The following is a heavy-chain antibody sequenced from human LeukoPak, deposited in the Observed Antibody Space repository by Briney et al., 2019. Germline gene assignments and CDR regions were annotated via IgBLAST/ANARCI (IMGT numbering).Heavy chain of an antibody. J-gene: IGHJ4*02. CDR1: GFTFSSYA. CDR2: ISSNGGST. CDR3: ARGRTQAYGSGTYSDC. Sequence: GGSLRLSCAASGFTFSSYAMHWVRQAPGKGLEYVSAISSNGGSTYYANSVKGRFTISRDNSKNTLFLQMGSLRDEDMGVYYCARGRTQAYGSGTYSDCWGQGALVTVSS. D-gene: IGHD3-10*01. V-gene: IGHV3-64*01.